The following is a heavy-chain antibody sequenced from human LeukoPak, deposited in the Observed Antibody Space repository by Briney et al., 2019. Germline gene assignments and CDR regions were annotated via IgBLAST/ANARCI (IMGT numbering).Heavy chain of an antibody. V-gene: IGHV3-30-3*01. J-gene: IGHJ6*02. CDR3: ARDETPAGYSSSWHEDYYYGMDV. CDR2: ISYDGSNK. CDR1: GFTVSSHH. Sequence: GGSLRLSCAASGFTVSSHHMSWVRQAPGKGLEWVAVISYDGSNKYYADSVKGRFTISRDNSKNTLYLQMNSLRAEDTAVYYCARDETPAGYSSSWHEDYYYGMDVWGQGTTVTVSS. D-gene: IGHD6-13*01.